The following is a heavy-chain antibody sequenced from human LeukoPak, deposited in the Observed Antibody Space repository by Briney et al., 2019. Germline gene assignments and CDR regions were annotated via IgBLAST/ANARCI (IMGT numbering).Heavy chain of an antibody. V-gene: IGHV4-59*01. D-gene: IGHD5-24*01. CDR1: GDSISSNY. Sequence: PSETLSLTCTVSGDSISSNYCSWIRQPPGKGLEWIGYIYYSGSTNYNPSLKSRVTISVDTSKNQFSLKLSSVTAADTAVYYCARLSRDGYNYYFDYWGQEPWSPSPQ. CDR3: ARLSRDGYNYYFDY. CDR2: IYYSGST. J-gene: IGHJ4*01.